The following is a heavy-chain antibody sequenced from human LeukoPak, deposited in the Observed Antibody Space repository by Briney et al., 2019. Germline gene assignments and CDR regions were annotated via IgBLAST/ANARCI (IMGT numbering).Heavy chain of an antibody. D-gene: IGHD3-22*01. V-gene: IGHV4-39*01. J-gene: IGHJ4*02. CDR1: GGSISSSSYY. Sequence: SETLSLTCTVSGGSISSSSYYWGWIRQSPGKGLEWIGSIYYSGSTYYNPSLKSRVTISVDTSKNQFSLKLSSVTAADTAVYYCARRLLDYYDSSGYTPIDYWGQGTLVTVSS. CDR3: ARRLLDYYDSSGYTPIDY. CDR2: IYYSGST.